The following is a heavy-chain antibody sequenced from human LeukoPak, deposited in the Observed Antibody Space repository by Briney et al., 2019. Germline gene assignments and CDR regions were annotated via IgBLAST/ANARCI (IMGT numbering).Heavy chain of an antibody. CDR2: ISGSGGST. V-gene: IGHV3-23*01. Sequence: GGSLRLSCAASGFTFSSYAMSWVRQAPGKGLEWGSAISGSGGSTYYADSVKGRFTISRDNSKNTLYLQMNSLRAEDTAVYYCATKGYSYAKGYWGQGTLVTVSS. D-gene: IGHD5-18*01. J-gene: IGHJ4*02. CDR3: ATKGYSYAKGY. CDR1: GFTFSSYA.